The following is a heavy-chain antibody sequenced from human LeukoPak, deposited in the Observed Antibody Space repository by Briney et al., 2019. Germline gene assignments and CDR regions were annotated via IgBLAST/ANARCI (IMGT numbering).Heavy chain of an antibody. CDR3: ASLYCSSISCGAFDI. D-gene: IGHD2-2*01. CDR2: IKEDGSHE. V-gene: IGHV3-7*01. Sequence: PGGSLRLSCAASGFTFSNYWMNWVRQAPGKGLEWVANIKEDGSHENYVDSVKGRFTISRDNAKNSLYLQMNSLRAEDTAVYYCASLYCSSISCGAFDIWGQGTMVTVSS. J-gene: IGHJ3*02. CDR1: GFTFSNYW.